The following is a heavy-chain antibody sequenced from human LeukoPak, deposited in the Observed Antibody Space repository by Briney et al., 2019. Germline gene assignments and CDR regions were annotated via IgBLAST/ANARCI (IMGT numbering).Heavy chain of an antibody. V-gene: IGHV4-34*01. CDR2: INHSGST. Sequence: PSETLSLTCAVYGGSFSGYYWSWIRQPPGKGLEWIGEINHSGSTNYNPSLKSRVTISVDTSKNQFSLKLSSVTAADTAVYYCARASIAVAGTTISFLDYWGQGTLVTVSS. CDR1: GGSFSGYY. J-gene: IGHJ4*02. CDR3: ARASIAVAGTTISFLDY. D-gene: IGHD6-19*01.